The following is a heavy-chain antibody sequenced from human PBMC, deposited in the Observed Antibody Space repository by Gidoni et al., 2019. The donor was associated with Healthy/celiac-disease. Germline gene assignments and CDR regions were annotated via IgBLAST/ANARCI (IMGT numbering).Heavy chain of an antibody. D-gene: IGHD3-16*01. CDR1: GFTFSSYA. CDR2: ISGSGGST. J-gene: IGHJ4*02. Sequence: LSCAASGFTFSSYAMSWVRQAPGKGLEWVSAISGSGGSTYYADSVKGRFTISRDNSKNTLYLQMNSLRAEDTAVYYCAKKEEREGGYFDYWGQGTLVTVSS. CDR3: AKKEEREGGYFDY. V-gene: IGHV3-23*01.